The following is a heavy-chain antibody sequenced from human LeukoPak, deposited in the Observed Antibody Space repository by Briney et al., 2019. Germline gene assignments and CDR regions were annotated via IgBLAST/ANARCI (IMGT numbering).Heavy chain of an antibody. CDR1: GYTFTDYW. J-gene: IGHJ4*01. CDR2: IYPGNSDT. V-gene: IGHV5-51*01. CDR3: ARLSFGVNYDFAY. Sequence: GESLKISCKGSGYTFTDYWIAWVRQMPGKGLECMGIIYPGNSDTRYSPSFQGQVTISADKSISTASLQWSSLKASDTAMYYCARLSFGVNYDFAYWGQGAMVTVSS. D-gene: IGHD4/OR15-4a*01.